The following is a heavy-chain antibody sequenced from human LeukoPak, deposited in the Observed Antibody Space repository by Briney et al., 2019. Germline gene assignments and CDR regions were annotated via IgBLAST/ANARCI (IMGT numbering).Heavy chain of an antibody. CDR1: GGSLSGSSYY. CDR3: ARHGGSGSYYDWFDP. Sequence: SETLSLTCTVSGGSLSGSSYYWGWIRQPPGQGLESIGSIHYSGNTHYTPSLKSRVTISVDTSKNQFSLKLSSVTAADTAVYYCARHGGSGSYYDWFDPWGQGTLVTVSS. D-gene: IGHD3-10*01. CDR2: IHYSGNT. V-gene: IGHV4-39*01. J-gene: IGHJ5*02.